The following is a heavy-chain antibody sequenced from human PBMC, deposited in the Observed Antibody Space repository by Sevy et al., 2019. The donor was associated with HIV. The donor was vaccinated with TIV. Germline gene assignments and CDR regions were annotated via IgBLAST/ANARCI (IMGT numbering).Heavy chain of an antibody. Sequence: LTCAVSGGSISSGGYSWSWIRQPPGKGLEWIGYIYHSGSTYCNPSLKSRVTISVDRSKNQFSLKLSSVTAADTAVSYCARVMRNVDYDSNDAFDIWGQGTMVTVSS. CDR3: ARVMRNVDYDSNDAFDI. CDR2: IYHSGST. D-gene: IGHD3-22*01. J-gene: IGHJ3*02. CDR1: GGSISSGGYS. V-gene: IGHV4-30-2*01.